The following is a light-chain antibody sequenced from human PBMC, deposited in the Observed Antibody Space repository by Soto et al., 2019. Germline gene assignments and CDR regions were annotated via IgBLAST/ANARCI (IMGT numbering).Light chain of an antibody. CDR3: CSYAGSSTYV. CDR2: EVS. CDR1: SSDVGSYNL. V-gene: IGLV2-23*02. J-gene: IGLJ1*01. Sequence: QSALTQFASVSGSPGQSITISCTGTSSDVGSYNLVSWYQQHPGKAPKLMIYEVSKRPSGVSNRFSGSKSGNTASLTISGLQAEDEADYYCCSYAGSSTYVFGTGTKVTVL.